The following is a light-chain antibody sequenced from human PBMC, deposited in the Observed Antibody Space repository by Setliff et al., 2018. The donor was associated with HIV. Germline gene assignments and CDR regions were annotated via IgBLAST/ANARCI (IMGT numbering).Light chain of an antibody. V-gene: IGLV2-14*01. Sequence: QSVLTQPASVSGSPGQSIAISCTGTGSDVGAYNYVSWYQQHPGKAPKVIIYEVSNRPSGVSNRFSGSKSGNTASLTISGLQAEDEGDYYCSSNTGSNTYVFGTGTKVTVL. CDR3: SSNTGSNTYV. J-gene: IGLJ1*01. CDR1: GSDVGAYNY. CDR2: EVS.